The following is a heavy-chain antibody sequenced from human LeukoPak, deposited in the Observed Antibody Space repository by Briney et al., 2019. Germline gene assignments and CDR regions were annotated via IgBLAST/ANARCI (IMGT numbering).Heavy chain of an antibody. D-gene: IGHD2-2*01. J-gene: IGHJ5*02. CDR1: GGSISSSSYY. V-gene: IGHV4-61*05. CDR3: ARSAPWEVPAAMAFDP. CDR2: IYYSGSP. Sequence: SETLSLTCTVSGGSISSSSYYWGWIRQPPGKGLEWIGNIYYSGSPNYNPSLKSPVTISVDTSKNQFSLKLSSVTAADTAVYYCARSAPWEVPAAMAFDPWGQGTLVTVSS.